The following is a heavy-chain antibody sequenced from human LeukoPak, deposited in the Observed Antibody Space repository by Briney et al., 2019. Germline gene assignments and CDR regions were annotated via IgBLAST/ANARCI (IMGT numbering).Heavy chain of an antibody. Sequence: GGSLTLSCAAAGFTFSSYSMNWVRQAPGKGLEWVSYISSSSSTRKYTDSVRGRFTISRDNAKNSLYLQMNSLRAEDTAVYYCARSFLVGSNAFDIWGRGTMVTVSS. V-gene: IGHV3-48*04. CDR3: ARSFLVGSNAFDI. J-gene: IGHJ3*02. D-gene: IGHD1-26*01. CDR2: ISSSSSTR. CDR1: GFTFSSYS.